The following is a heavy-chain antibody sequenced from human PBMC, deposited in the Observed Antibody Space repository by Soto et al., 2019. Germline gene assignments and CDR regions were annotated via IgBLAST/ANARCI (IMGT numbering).Heavy chain of an antibody. J-gene: IGHJ6*02. CDR1: GFTFSSYA. CDR3: AKGWSPNTYYYYYGMDV. CDR2: ISGSGGST. V-gene: IGHV3-23*01. D-gene: IGHD2-15*01. Sequence: PGGSLRLSCAASGFTFSSYAMSWVRQAPGKGLEWVSAISGSGGSTYYADSVKGRFTISRDNPKNTLYLQMNSLRAEDTAVYYCAKGWSPNTYYYYYGMDVWGQGTTATVSS.